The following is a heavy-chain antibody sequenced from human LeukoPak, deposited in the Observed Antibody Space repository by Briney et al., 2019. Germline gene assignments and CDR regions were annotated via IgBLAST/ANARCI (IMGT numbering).Heavy chain of an antibody. CDR1: GYTFADYG. CDR2: ISAYNTNT. J-gene: IGHJ4*02. V-gene: IGHV1-18*01. D-gene: IGHD3-22*01. CDR3: ARVRYDSSGFDY. Sequence: ASVKVSCKASGYTFADYGISWVRQAPGQGLEWMGWISAYNTNTNYAQKLQGRVTMTTDTSTSTAYMELRSLRSDDTAVYYCARVRYDSSGFDYWGQGTLVTVSS.